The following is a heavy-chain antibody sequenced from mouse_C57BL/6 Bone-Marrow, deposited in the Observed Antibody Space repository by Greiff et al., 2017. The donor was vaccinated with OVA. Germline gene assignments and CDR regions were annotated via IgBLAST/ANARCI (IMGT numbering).Heavy chain of an antibody. CDR3: ARSSEGVDY. V-gene: IGHV1-20*01. Sequence: EVKLQESGPELVKPGDSVKISCKASGYSFTGYFMNWVMQSHGKSLEWIGRINPYNGDTFYNQKFKGKATLTVDKSSSTAHMELRSLTSEDSAVYYCARSSEGVDYWGQGTTLTVSS. CDR1: GYSFTGYF. J-gene: IGHJ2*01. CDR2: INPYNGDT.